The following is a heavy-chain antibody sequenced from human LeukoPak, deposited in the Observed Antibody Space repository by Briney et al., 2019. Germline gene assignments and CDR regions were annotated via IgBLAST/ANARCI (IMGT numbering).Heavy chain of an antibody. CDR1: GFTFSSYE. Sequence: GGSLRLSCAASGFTFSSYEMNWVRQAPGKGLEWVSYISSSGSTIYYADSVKGRFTISRDNAKNSLYLQMNSLRAEDTAVYYCARTARRAAGGPVLDYWGQGTLVTVSS. CDR2: ISSSGSTI. V-gene: IGHV3-48*03. CDR3: ARTARRAAGGPVLDY. J-gene: IGHJ4*02. D-gene: IGHD3-16*01.